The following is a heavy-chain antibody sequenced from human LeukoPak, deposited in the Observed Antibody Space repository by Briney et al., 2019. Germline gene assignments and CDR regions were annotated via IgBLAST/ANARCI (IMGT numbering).Heavy chain of an antibody. CDR3: ARSRYDVVYFDY. CDR2: ISYDGSNK. CDR1: GFTFSNYA. D-gene: IGHD3-3*01. V-gene: IGHV3-30-3*01. Sequence: GGSRRLSCAASGFTFSNYAMHWVRQAPGKGLEWVAVISYDGSNKYYADSVKGRFTISRVNSKNTLYLQMNSLRAEDTAVYFCARSRYDVVYFDYWGQGTLVTVSS. J-gene: IGHJ4*02.